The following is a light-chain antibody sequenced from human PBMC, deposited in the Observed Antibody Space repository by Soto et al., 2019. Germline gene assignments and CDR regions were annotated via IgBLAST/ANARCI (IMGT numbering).Light chain of an antibody. J-gene: IGKJ1*01. CDR3: HQRQSWPRT. V-gene: IGKV3-11*01. CDR1: QYVGTR. Sequence: EIVLTQSPATLSSSPGETATLSCRASQYVGTRLAWYQHKPGQAPRLLIYGASTRATGIPARFSGSGSGTDFTLTINSLAPEDFAIYYCHQRQSWPRTFGQGTKVDIK. CDR2: GAS.